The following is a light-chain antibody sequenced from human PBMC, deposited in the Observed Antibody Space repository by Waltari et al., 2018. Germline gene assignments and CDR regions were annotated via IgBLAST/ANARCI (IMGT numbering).Light chain of an antibody. J-gene: IGKJ5*01. CDR1: QSMGSS. CDR3: HQSSSFPIT. Sequence: EIVLTQSPDFQSVTPKEKVTITCRASQSMGSSLHRYQQKPAHSPKLFITYASQSCSGVPSRFSGSGSGTDFTLTINSLEAEDAATYYCHQSSSFPITFGQGTRLEIK. V-gene: IGKV6-21*01. CDR2: YAS.